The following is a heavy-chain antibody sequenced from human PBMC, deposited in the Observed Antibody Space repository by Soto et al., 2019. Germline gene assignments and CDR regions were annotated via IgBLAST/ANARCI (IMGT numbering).Heavy chain of an antibody. CDR1: GGSISSYY. CDR3: ARDKLGRYYGSGSYFVVGYFDY. CDR2: IYYSGST. Sequence: SETLSLTCTVSGGSISSYYWSWIRQHPGKGLEWIGYIYYSGSTYYNPSLKSRVTISVDTSKNQFSLKLSSVTAADTAVYYCARDKLGRYYGSGSYFVVGYFDYWGQGTLVTVSS. V-gene: IGHV4-59*06. J-gene: IGHJ4*02. D-gene: IGHD3-10*01.